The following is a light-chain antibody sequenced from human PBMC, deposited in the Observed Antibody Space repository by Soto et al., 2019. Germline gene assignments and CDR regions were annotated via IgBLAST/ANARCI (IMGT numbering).Light chain of an antibody. J-gene: IGKJ1*01. CDR3: HHRVNWPRT. CDR1: QSVDSY. CDR2: DAS. V-gene: IGKV3-11*01. Sequence: EIVLTQSPATLSLSPGERATLSCRASQSVDSYLGWYQQRPGQAPRLLIYDASNRATGIPARFSGSGSGTDFTLTISSLEPEDFAVYYCHHRVNWPRTFGQGTKVEVK.